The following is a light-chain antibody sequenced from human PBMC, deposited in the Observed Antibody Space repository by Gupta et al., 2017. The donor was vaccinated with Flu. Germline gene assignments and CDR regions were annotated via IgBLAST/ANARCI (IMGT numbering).Light chain of an antibody. CDR2: KVV. CDR1: ERRLVSDGKTS. CDR3: RQCAGWSPGA. Sequence: TAGKPASTISRSTERRLVSDGKTSLSRCQQRRGQDPRRLIYKVVNRDAAVPDRLSGSGAGSDVTLRISSVEAEEVGRYYCRQCAGWSPGAFGQGTKVEIK. J-gene: IGKJ1*01. V-gene: IGKV2-30*01.